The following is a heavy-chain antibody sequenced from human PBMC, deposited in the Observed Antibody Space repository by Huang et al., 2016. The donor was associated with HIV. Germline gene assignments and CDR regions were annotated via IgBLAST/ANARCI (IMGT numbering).Heavy chain of an antibody. Sequence: EVQLVESGGGLVQPGGSLRLSCAASGFTFSSYDMHWVRQVTGKGLEWCSGIGTGGYTYYPDSVKGRFTISRENVKNSLYLQMNRLTAGDAAVYYCARAYFDILSNTKDYFDYWGQGILVTVSS. CDR3: ARAYFDILSNTKDYFDY. CDR2: IGTGGYT. D-gene: IGHD3-9*01. CDR1: GFTFSSYD. J-gene: IGHJ4*02. V-gene: IGHV3-13*01.